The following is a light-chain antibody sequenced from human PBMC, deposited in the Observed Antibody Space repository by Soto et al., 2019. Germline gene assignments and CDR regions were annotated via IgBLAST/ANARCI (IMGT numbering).Light chain of an antibody. J-gene: IGKJ1*01. Sequence: ENVLTQSPVTLSLSPGERATLSCRASQSVSSSYLAWYQQKPGQAPRLLIYGASSRATGIPDRFSGSGSGTDFTLTISRLEPEDFAVFYCQYYGSSPWTVGQGTKVDIK. V-gene: IGKV3-20*01. CDR3: QYYGSSPWT. CDR1: QSVSSSY. CDR2: GAS.